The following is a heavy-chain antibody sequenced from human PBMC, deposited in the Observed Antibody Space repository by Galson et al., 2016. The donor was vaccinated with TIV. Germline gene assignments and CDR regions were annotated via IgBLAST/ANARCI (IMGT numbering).Heavy chain of an antibody. CDR3: AKGREWLLRYGMDV. J-gene: IGHJ6*02. CDR2: VWNDGSNK. V-gene: IGHV3-33*06. CDR1: GFTFSSYG. Sequence: SLRLSCAASGFTFSSYGMHWVRQAPGKGLEWVAVVWNDGSNKYYGDSVKGRFTISRDNSKNTLYLEMNSLRAEDTAVYYCAKGREWLLRYGMDVWGQGTTVIVSS. D-gene: IGHD3-22*01.